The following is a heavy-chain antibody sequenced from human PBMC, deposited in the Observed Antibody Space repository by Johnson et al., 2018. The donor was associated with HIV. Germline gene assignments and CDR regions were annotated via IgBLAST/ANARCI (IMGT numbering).Heavy chain of an antibody. J-gene: IGHJ3*02. V-gene: IGHV3-20*03. CDR3: ARDLLGWDLRGAFDI. CDR2: INWNAGRT. D-gene: IGHD1-26*01. Sequence: MKCVRQTPGMGLEWVSPINWNAGRTGYTDSAQGRFTICRDNAKNSLYVDMIRLRAEDTALYYCARDLLGWDLRGAFDIWGQGTMVTVSS.